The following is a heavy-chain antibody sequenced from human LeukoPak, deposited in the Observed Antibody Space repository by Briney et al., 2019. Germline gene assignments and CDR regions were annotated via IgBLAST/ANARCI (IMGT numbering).Heavy chain of an antibody. CDR1: GFIFSDYH. D-gene: IGHD6-19*01. Sequence: GGSLRLSCAASGFIFSDYHMSWIRQAPGKGLEWLSYISPGGGMTYFADSVKGRFTISRDNARNSLSLQMNSLTAEDTAVYYCAGGRDIAVAGPGRYFDYWGQGTMVTVSS. V-gene: IGHV3-11*01. CDR2: ISPGGGMT. J-gene: IGHJ4*02. CDR3: AGGRDIAVAGPGRYFDY.